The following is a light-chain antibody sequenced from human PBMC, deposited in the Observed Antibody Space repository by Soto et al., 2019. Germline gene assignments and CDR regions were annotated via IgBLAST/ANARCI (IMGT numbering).Light chain of an antibody. CDR1: QDITTW. CDR2: AAS. CDR3: QQVKGFPLT. V-gene: IGKV1-12*01. Sequence: DISHSLAASSVSQSVVVSVAVACWASQDITTWLAWYQKKPGEAPRLLIYAASSLYSGVPTRFSGSGTGTEFTLTISNLQPEDSAIYYCQQVKGFPLTFGGGTKVDIK. J-gene: IGKJ4*01.